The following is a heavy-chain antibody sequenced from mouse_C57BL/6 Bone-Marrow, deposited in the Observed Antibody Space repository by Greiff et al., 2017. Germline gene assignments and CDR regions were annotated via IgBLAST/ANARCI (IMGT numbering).Heavy chain of an antibody. V-gene: IGHV1-64*01. CDR2: IHPNSGST. J-gene: IGHJ2*01. CDR1: GYTFTSYW. Sequence: QVQLQQPGAELVKPGASVKLSCKASGYTFTSYWMHWVKQRPGQGLEWIGMIHPNSGSTNYNEKFKSKATLTVDKSYSPAYMQISSLPSEDSAVYYCAREGTGTDYWGQGTTLTVAS. D-gene: IGHD4-1*01. CDR3: AREGTGTDY.